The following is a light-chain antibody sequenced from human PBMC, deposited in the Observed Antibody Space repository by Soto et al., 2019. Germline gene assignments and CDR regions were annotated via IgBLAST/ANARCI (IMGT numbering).Light chain of an antibody. J-gene: IGKJ4*01. V-gene: IGKV3-11*01. CDR1: QSVSSY. Sequence: EIVLTQSPATLSLSPGERATLSCRASQSVSSYLAWYQQKPGQAPRLLIYDASNRATGIPARFIGSGSGTDFTLTISSLAPEDFAVYYCQQRSNWPLTFGGGTKVEIK. CDR2: DAS. CDR3: QQRSNWPLT.